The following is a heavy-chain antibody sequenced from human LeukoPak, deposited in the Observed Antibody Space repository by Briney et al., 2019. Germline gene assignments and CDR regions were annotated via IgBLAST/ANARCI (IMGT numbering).Heavy chain of an antibody. CDR1: GGSISSGGYY. V-gene: IGHV4-30-2*01. Sequence: SQTLSLTCTVSGGSISSGGYYWSWIRQPPGKGLEWIGYIYHSGSTYYNPSLKSRVTISVDRSKNQFSLKLSSVTAADTAVYYCARALRETYYYDSSGYPFDYRGQGTLVTVSS. J-gene: IGHJ4*02. CDR3: ARALRETYYYDSSGYPFDY. CDR2: IYHSGST. D-gene: IGHD3-22*01.